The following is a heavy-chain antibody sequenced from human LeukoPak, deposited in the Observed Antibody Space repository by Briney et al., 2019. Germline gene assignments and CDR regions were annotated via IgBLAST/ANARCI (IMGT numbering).Heavy chain of an antibody. CDR2: IYYSGST. Sequence: PSETLSLTCTVSGGSISSYYWSWIRQPPGKGLEWIGYIYYSGSTNYNPSLKSRVTISVDTSKNQFSLKLSSVTAADTAVYYCARGGPGGSRYYYYYYGMDVWGQGTTVTVSS. D-gene: IGHD3-16*01. V-gene: IGHV4-59*12. J-gene: IGHJ6*02. CDR3: ARGGPGGSRYYYYYYGMDV. CDR1: GGSISSYY.